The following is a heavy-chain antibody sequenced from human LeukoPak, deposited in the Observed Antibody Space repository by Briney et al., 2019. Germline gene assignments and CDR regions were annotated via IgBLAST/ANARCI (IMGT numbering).Heavy chain of an antibody. CDR1: GFTFSSYA. CDR3: TTALSLAAPSTGYYYYYMDV. CDR2: IKSKTDGATT. V-gene: IGHV3-15*01. D-gene: IGHD2-2*01. Sequence: PGGSLRLSCAASGFTFSSYAMSWVRQAPGKGLGRVGRIKSKTDGATTDYAAPVKGRFTISRDDSKNTLYLQMNSLKTEYTAVSYCTTALSLAAPSTGYYYYYMDVWGKGTTVTVSS. J-gene: IGHJ6*03.